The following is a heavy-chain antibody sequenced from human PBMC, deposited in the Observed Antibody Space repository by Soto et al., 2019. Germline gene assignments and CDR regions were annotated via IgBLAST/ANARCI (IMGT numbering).Heavy chain of an antibody. J-gene: IGHJ4*02. CDR1: GFSLSTSGVG. V-gene: IGHV2-5*02. D-gene: IGHD2-15*01. CDR2: IYWDDDK. CDR3: ARPNCSGGSCPFDY. Sequence: QITLKESGPTLVKPTQTLTVTCTFSGFSLSTSGVGVGWIRQPPGKALEWLALIYWDDDKRYSPSLKSRLTITKDTSKNQVVLTMTNMDPVDTATYYCARPNCSGGSCPFDYWGQGTLVTVSS.